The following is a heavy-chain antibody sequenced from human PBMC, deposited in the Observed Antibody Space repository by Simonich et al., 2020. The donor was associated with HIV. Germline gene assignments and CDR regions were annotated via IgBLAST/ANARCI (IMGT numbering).Heavy chain of an antibody. J-gene: IGHJ4*02. CDR3: AKDKGAYYGSGSPVY. Sequence: EVQLVESGGGLVQPGRSLRLSCAASGFTFVDYAMHWVRKAPGKGLGWSSGISWNSGSIGYADSGKGRFTISRDNAKNSLYLQMNSLRAEDTALYYCAKDKGAYYGSGSPVYWGQGTLVTVSS. D-gene: IGHD3-10*01. V-gene: IGHV3-9*01. CDR2: ISWNSGSI. CDR1: GFTFVDYA.